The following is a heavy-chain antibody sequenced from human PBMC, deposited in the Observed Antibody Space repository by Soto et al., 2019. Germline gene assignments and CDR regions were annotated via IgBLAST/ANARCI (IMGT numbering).Heavy chain of an antibody. CDR1: GGSISSSNW. V-gene: IGHV4-4*02. CDR2: IYHSGST. CDR3: AREGPPRQNYYDSSGYSKVLDY. Sequence: PSETLSLTCAVSGGSISSSNWWSWVRQPPGKGLEWIGEIYHSGSTNYNPSLKSRVTISVDKSKNQFSLKLSSVTAADTAVYYCAREGPPRQNYYDSSGYSKVLDYWGQGTLVTVSS. D-gene: IGHD3-22*01. J-gene: IGHJ4*02.